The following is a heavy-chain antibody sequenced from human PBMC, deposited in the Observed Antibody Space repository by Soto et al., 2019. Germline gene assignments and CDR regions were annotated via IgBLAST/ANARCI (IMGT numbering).Heavy chain of an antibody. CDR1: GFTFSSYA. D-gene: IGHD6-6*01. CDR2: ISGSGGST. V-gene: IGHV3-23*01. CDR3: AKEGLEYSSSDYYYYYMDV. Sequence: GGSLRLSCAASGFTFSSYAMSWVRQAPGKGLEWVSSISGSGGSTYYADSVKGRFTISRDNSKNTLYLQMNSLRAEDTAVYYCAKEGLEYSSSDYYYYYMDVWGKGTTVTVSS. J-gene: IGHJ6*03.